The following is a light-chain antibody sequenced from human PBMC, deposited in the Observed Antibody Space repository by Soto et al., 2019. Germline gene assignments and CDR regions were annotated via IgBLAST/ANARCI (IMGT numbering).Light chain of an antibody. CDR3: NSYTSSSTPYVV. V-gene: IGLV2-14*01. Sequence: QSALTQPASVSGSPGQSITISCTGTSSDVGGYNYVSWYQQHPGKAPKLMICEVSNRPSGVSNRFSGSKSGNTASLTISGLQAEDEADYYCNSYTSSSTPYVVFGGGTKLTVL. J-gene: IGLJ2*01. CDR2: EVS. CDR1: SSDVGGYNY.